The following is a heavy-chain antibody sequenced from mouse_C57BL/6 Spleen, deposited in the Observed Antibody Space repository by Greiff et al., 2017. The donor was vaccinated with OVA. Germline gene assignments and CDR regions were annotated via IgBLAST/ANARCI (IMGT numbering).Heavy chain of an antibody. Sequence: QVQLQQSGAELVKPGASVKLSCKASGYTFTSYWMPWVKQRPGQGLEWIGMIHPNSGSTNYNEKCKSKATLTVDKSSSTAYMQLSSLTSEDSAVYYCARNGITTGGDYWGQGTTLTVSS. CDR3: ARNGITTGGDY. D-gene: IGHD1-1*01. J-gene: IGHJ2*01. CDR2: IHPNSGST. CDR1: GYTFTSYW. V-gene: IGHV1-64*01.